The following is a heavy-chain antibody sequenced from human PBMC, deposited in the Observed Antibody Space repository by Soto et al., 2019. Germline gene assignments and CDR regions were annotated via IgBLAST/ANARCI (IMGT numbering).Heavy chain of an antibody. Sequence: LPGGSLRLSCAASGFTFSSYAMSWVRQAPGKGLEWVSAISGSGGSTYYADSVKGRFTISRDNSKNTLYLQMNSLRAEDTAVYYCAKGLFSDFWSGYNDYWGQGTLVTVSS. V-gene: IGHV3-23*01. CDR1: GFTFSSYA. D-gene: IGHD3-3*01. CDR2: ISGSGGST. J-gene: IGHJ4*02. CDR3: AKGLFSDFWSGYNDY.